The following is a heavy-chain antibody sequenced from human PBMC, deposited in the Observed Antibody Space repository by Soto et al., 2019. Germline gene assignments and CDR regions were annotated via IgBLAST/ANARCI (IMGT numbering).Heavy chain of an antibody. Sequence: PGGSLRLSCVASGFPFDMFNMNWVRQAPGKGLEWVSYISSGGVSIYYADSVKGRFSISRDNAKNSLYLQMNSPRDEDTAVYYCARDRRGVAGTARAFDTWGQGTMVTV. J-gene: IGHJ3*02. CDR3: ARDRRGVAGTARAFDT. V-gene: IGHV3-48*02. CDR1: GFPFDMFN. CDR2: ISSGGVSI. D-gene: IGHD6-19*01.